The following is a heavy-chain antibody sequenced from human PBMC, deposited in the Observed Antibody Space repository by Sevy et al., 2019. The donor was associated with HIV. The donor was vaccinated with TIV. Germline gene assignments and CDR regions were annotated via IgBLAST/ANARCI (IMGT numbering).Heavy chain of an antibody. D-gene: IGHD2-2*02. Sequence: GGSLRLSCTASGFTFGDYAMSWFRQAPGKGLEWVGFIRSKAYGGATEYAASVKGRFTISRDDSKSIAYLQMNSLKTEDTAVYYCTRDPSYCSSTSCYMIDDAFDIWGQGTMVTVSS. CDR1: GFTFGDYA. CDR2: IRSKAYGGAT. J-gene: IGHJ3*02. V-gene: IGHV3-49*03. CDR3: TRDPSYCSSTSCYMIDDAFDI.